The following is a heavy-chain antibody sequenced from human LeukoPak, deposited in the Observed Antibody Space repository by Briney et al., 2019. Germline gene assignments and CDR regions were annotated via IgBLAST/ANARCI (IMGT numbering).Heavy chain of an antibody. Sequence: GGSLRLSCAASGFTFSSYSMNWVRQAPGKGLEWVSSISSSSYIYYADSVKGRCTISRDNAKNSLYLQMDSLRAEDTAVYYCARDRVTNDRGGYWGQGTLVTVSS. CDR2: ISSSSYI. CDR1: GFTFSSYS. CDR3: ARDRVTNDRGGY. D-gene: IGHD2-8*01. V-gene: IGHV3-21*01. J-gene: IGHJ4*02.